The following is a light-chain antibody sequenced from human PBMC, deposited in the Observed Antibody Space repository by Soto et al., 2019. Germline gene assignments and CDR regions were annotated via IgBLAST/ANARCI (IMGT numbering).Light chain of an antibody. CDR3: QQYFSFPWT. CDR1: QGVLYSSNNKNY. J-gene: IGKJ1*01. Sequence: DIVMTQSPDSLAVSLGERATINCKSSQGVLYSSNNKNYLAWYQQRPGQPPNLLIYWASTRESGVPDRFSGSGSGTDFTLTISSLQAEDVAIYYCQQYFSFPWTFGRGTKVEIK. CDR2: WAS. V-gene: IGKV4-1*01.